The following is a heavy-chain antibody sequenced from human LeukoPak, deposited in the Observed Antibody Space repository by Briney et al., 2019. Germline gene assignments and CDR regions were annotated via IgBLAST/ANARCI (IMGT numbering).Heavy chain of an antibody. V-gene: IGHV3-21*01. CDR3: ASRITGTTPNSGY. CDR1: GFTFSSYS. CDR2: ISSSSSYI. D-gene: IGHD1-7*01. Sequence: GGSLRLSCAASGFTFSSYSMNWVRQAPGKGLEWVSSISSSSSYIYYADSVKGRFTISRDSAKNSLYLQMNSLRAEDTAVYYCASRITGTTPNSGYWGQGTLVTVSS. J-gene: IGHJ4*02.